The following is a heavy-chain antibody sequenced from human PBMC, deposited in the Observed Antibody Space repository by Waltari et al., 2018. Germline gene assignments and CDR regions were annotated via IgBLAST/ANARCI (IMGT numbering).Heavy chain of an antibody. D-gene: IGHD6-19*01. V-gene: IGHV4-39*01. Sequence: QLQLQESGPGLVKPSETLSLTCTVSGGSISSSSNYYWGWIRQPPGKGLEWIGSIYYNGSTYYNPSLKSRVTRSVDTSKNQFSLKLSSVTAADTVVYYCARRAWGSGWSYWGQGTLVAVSS. J-gene: IGHJ4*02. CDR3: ARRAWGSGWSY. CDR1: GGSISSSSNYY. CDR2: IYYNGST.